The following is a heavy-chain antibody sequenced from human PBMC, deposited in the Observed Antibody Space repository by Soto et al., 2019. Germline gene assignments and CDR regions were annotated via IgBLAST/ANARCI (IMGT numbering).Heavy chain of an antibody. CDR2: ISYDGSNK. Sequence: GGPLRLSCAASGFTFSSYAMHWVRQAPGKGLEWVAVISYDGSNKYYADSVKGRFTISRDNSKNTLYLQMNSLRAEDTAVYYCARDSNAFDTWGQGTMVTVSS. D-gene: IGHD4-4*01. CDR3: ARDSNAFDT. CDR1: GFTFSSYA. V-gene: IGHV3-30-3*01. J-gene: IGHJ3*02.